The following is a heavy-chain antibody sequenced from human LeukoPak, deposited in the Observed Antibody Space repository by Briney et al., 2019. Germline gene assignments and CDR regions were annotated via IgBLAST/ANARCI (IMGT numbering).Heavy chain of an antibody. J-gene: IGHJ2*01. V-gene: IGHV4-61*02. CDR1: GVSISSGTYY. Sequence: PSQTLSLTCSVSGVSISSGTYYWSWIRQPAGKGLEWIGRIYTSGSTNYHPSLKSRVTVSLDISKNQFSLKLSSVTAADTAVYYCARETHMYCKSNSCYGYFDLWGRGTLVTVSS. CDR3: ARETHMYCKSNSCYGYFDL. D-gene: IGHD2-2*01. CDR2: IYTSGST.